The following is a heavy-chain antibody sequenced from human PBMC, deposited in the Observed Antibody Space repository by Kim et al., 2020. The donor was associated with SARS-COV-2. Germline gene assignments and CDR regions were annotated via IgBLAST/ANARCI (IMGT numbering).Heavy chain of an antibody. Sequence: YVDSGKGRCTISKDNSKNTLYLQMNSLRSEDMAVYYCANEGSSSSWAHRYWGQGTLVTVSS. D-gene: IGHD2-2*01. V-gene: IGHV3-33*06. J-gene: IGHJ4*02. CDR3: ANEGSSSSWAHRY.